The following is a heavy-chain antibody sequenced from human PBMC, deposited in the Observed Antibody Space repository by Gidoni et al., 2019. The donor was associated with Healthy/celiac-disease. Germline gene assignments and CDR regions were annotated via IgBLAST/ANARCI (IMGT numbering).Heavy chain of an antibody. V-gene: IGHV3-33*01. CDR3: ARDKVVAAHEAYSWFDP. CDR2: IWYDGSNK. J-gene: IGHJ5*02. D-gene: IGHD2-15*01. Sequence: QVQLVESGGGVVQPGRSLRLSCAASGFTFSSYGMHWVRQAPGKGLEWVAVIWYDGSNKYYADSVKGRFTISRDNSKNTLYLQMNSLRAEDTAVYYCARDKVVAAHEAYSWFDPWGQGTLVTVSS. CDR1: GFTFSSYG.